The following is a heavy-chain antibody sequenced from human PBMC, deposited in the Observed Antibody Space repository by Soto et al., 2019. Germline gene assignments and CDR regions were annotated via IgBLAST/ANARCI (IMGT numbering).Heavy chain of an antibody. J-gene: IGHJ4*02. CDR1: SGSISFYY. D-gene: IGHD3-9*01. V-gene: IGHV4-59*08. Sequence: SETLSLTCTVSSGSISFYYWSWIRQPPGKGLEWIGYIYYSGSTNYNPSLKSRVTISVDTSKNQFSLKVNSVTAADTAVYYCARHAKILTGYPLDSWGQGTLVTVSS. CDR3: ARHAKILTGYPLDS. CDR2: IYYSGST.